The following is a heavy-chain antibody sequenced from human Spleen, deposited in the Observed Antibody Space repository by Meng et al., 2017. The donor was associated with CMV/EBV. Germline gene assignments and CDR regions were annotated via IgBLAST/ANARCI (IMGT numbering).Heavy chain of an antibody. CDR2: ISDSGGST. CDR3: AKGSAAGRPYYFDY. V-gene: IGHV3-23*01. Sequence: ASGFPFSSYVMSWVRQAPGKGLEWVSAISDSGGSTNYADSVKGRFSISRDNSKNTVFLQLNGLRGDDTAVYFCAKGSAAGRPYYFDYWGQGTLVTVSS. D-gene: IGHD6-6*01. CDR1: GFPFSSYV. J-gene: IGHJ4*01.